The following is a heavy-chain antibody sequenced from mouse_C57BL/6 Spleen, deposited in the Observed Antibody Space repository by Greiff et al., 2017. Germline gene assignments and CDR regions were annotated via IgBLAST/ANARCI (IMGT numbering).Heavy chain of an antibody. CDR1: GYTFTDYE. V-gene: IGHV1-15*01. CDR3: TRYGYGYDGFAY. J-gene: IGHJ3*01. Sequence: VQLQQSGAELVRPGASVTLSCKASGYTFTDYEMHWVKQTPVHGLEWIGAIDPETGGTAYNQKFKGKAILTADKSSSTAYMELRSLTSEDSAVYSCTRYGYGYDGFAYWGQGTLVTVSA. CDR2: IDPETGGT. D-gene: IGHD2-2*01.